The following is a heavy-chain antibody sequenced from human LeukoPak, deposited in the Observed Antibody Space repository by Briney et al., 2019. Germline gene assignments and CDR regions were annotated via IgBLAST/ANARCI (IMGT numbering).Heavy chain of an antibody. J-gene: IGHJ4*02. D-gene: IGHD3-10*01. CDR3: ARDHILWFGELFDY. V-gene: IGHV3-7*04. CDR1: GFTFSSYW. Sequence: PGGSLRLSCAASGFTFSSYWMSWVRQAPGKGLEWVANIKQDGSEKYYVDSVKGRFTISRDNAKNSLYLQMNSLRAEDTAAYYCARDHILWFGELFDYWGQGTLVTVSS. CDR2: IKQDGSEK.